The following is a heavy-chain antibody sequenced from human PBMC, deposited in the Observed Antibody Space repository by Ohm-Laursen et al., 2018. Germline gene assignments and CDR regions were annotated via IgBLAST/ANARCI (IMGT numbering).Heavy chain of an antibody. V-gene: IGHV3-23*01. J-gene: IGHJ5*02. D-gene: IGHD3-22*01. CDR3: AKDQGAYYYDSSGYEWFDP. CDR1: GFTFSSYA. Sequence: SLRLSCTASGFTFSSYAMSWVRQAPGKGLEWVSAISGSGGSTYYADSVKGRFTISRGNSKNTLYLQMNSLRAEDTAVYYCAKDQGAYYYDSSGYEWFDPWGQGTLVTVSS. CDR2: ISGSGGST.